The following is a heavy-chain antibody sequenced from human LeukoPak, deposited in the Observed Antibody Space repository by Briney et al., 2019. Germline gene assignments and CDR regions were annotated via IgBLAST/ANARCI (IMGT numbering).Heavy chain of an antibody. V-gene: IGHV3-64*01. CDR2: ISTDGSST. J-gene: IGHJ4*02. CDR1: GFMFSDYA. D-gene: IGHD6-19*01. Sequence: GGSLRLSCVASGFMFSDYAMHWVRQAPGKGLEYVSAISTDGSSTFLANSVKGRFTISRDNSKNTLYLQMGSLRAEDMAVYYCARDRAYGSRGWFFDYYDYWGQGTLVTVSS. CDR3: ARDRAYGSRGWFFDYYDY.